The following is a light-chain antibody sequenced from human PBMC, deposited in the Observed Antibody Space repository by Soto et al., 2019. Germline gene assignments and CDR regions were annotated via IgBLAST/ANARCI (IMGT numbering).Light chain of an antibody. V-gene: IGKV3-11*01. J-gene: IGKJ5*01. CDR3: QQRSNSIT. Sequence: VVSQSPSTLPLSHGARATLSCRASQSVSSYLAWYEQKPGQAPRLLIYDASDRATGIPARFSGSGSGTDFTLTISSLEPEDFAVYYCQQRSNSITFGQGTRLEIK. CDR2: DAS. CDR1: QSVSSY.